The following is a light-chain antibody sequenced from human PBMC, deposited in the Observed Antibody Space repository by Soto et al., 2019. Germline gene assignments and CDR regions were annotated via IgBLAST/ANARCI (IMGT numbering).Light chain of an antibody. CDR2: IAS. CDR3: QQYGSSPRT. Sequence: EIVLTQSPGTLSLSPGERATLSCRASQSVSSSYLAWYQQKPGQAPRLLIYIASSRATGIPDRFSDSGSGTDFTLTISRLEPEDFAVYYCQQYGSSPRTFGQGTKLEIK. J-gene: IGKJ2*01. V-gene: IGKV3-20*01. CDR1: QSVSSSY.